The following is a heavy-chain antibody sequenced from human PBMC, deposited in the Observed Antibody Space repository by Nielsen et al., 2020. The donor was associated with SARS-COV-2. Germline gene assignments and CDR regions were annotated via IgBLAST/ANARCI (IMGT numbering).Heavy chain of an antibody. CDR3: AGELLDALDI. V-gene: IGHV3-30*02. Sequence: GGSLRLSCSASGFTFTTSGMHWVRQAPGKGLEWLAMIWHDGSKKYYADSVEGRFTISRDNSKNTLYLQMNSLRAEDTAVYYCAGELLDALDIWGQGTMVTVSS. J-gene: IGHJ3*02. CDR2: IWHDGSKK. D-gene: IGHD1-26*01. CDR1: GFTFTTSG.